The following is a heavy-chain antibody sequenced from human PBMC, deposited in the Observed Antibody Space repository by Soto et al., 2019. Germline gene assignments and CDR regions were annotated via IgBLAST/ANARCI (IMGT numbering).Heavy chain of an antibody. J-gene: IGHJ6*02. CDR2: ISSSGSTI. CDR3: ARDHKGGYYYYGMNV. Sequence: GGSLRLSCAASGFTFSSYAMSWVRQAPGNGLEWVSYISSSGSTIYYADSVKGRFTISRDNAKNSLYLQMNSLRAEDTAVYYCARDHKGGYYYYGMNVWGQGSTVTVSS. V-gene: IGHV3-48*03. CDR1: GFTFSSYA.